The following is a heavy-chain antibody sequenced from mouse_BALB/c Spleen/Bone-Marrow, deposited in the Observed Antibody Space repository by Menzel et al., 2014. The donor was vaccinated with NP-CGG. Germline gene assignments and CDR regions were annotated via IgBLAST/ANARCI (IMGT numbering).Heavy chain of an antibody. CDR3: TRWGWSFDY. J-gene: IGHJ2*01. V-gene: IGHV1-9*01. CDR2: ILPGSGSS. CDR1: GYTFSSYW. Sequence: QVQLQQSGAELMKPGASVKISCKATGYTFSSYWIEWVKPRPGHGLEWIGEILPGSGSSNYNEKFKGKATITADTSSNTAYMQLSSLTSEDSAVYYCTRWGWSFDYWAKAPLSQSPQ. D-gene: IGHD2-3*01.